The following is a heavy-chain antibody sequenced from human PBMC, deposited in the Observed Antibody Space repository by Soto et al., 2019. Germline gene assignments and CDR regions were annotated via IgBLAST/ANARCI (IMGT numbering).Heavy chain of an antibody. V-gene: IGHV3-30-3*01. J-gene: IGHJ4*02. CDR3: ARESAEDYFDY. CDR2: ISYDGSNK. CDR1: GFTFSSYA. Sequence: QVQLVESGGGVVQPGRSLRLSCAASGFTFSSYAMHWVRQAPGKGLEWVAVISYDGSNKYYADSVKGRFTISRDNSKNTLYLQMNSLRAEDTAVYYCARESAEDYFDYWGQGTLVTVSS.